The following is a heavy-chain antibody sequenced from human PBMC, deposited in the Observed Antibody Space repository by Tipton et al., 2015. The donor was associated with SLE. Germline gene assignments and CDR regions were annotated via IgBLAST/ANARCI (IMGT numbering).Heavy chain of an antibody. D-gene: IGHD1-14*01. Sequence: LRLSCTVSGGSISSRNYFWGWIRQPPGKGLEWIGSIYYSGSTYYNPSLKSRVTTSVDTSKNQFSLSLYSVTVEDTAVYYCARQGTGFGSGRDDYWGQGTLVTVSS. CDR3: ARQGTGFGSGRDDY. CDR1: GGSISSRNYF. CDR2: IYYSGST. J-gene: IGHJ4*02. V-gene: IGHV4-39*01.